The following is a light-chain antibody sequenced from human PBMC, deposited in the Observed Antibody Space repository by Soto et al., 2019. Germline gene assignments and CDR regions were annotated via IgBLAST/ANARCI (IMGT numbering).Light chain of an antibody. J-gene: IGLJ1*01. CDR3: SSYTSSSTSGV. Sequence: QSALTQPASVSGSPGQSITISCTGTSSDVGGYNYVSWYQQHPGKAPKLMIYEVSNRPSGVSNRFSGSKSGNTASLTISGLQAEAEADYYCSSYTSSSTSGVFGTGTKVTVL. V-gene: IGLV2-14*01. CDR1: SSDVGGYNY. CDR2: EVS.